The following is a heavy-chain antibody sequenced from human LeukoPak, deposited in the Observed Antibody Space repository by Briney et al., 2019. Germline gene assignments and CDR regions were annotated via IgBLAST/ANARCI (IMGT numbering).Heavy chain of an antibody. J-gene: IGHJ3*02. CDR2: IKQDGSEK. V-gene: IGHV3-7*01. Sequence: QAGGSLRLSCAASGFTFSSYWMSWVRQAPGKGLEWVANIKQDGSEKYYVDSVKGRFTISRDNAKNSLYLQMNSLRAEDTAVYYCAKDRWTEVDAFDIWGQGTMVTVSS. CDR1: GFTFSSYW. D-gene: IGHD1-1*01. CDR3: AKDRWTEVDAFDI.